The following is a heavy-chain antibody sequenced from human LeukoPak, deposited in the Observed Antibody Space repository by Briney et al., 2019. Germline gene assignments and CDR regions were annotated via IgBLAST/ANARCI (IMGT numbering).Heavy chain of an antibody. J-gene: IGHJ4*02. D-gene: IGHD3-3*01. CDR2: IYYSGST. V-gene: IGHV4-31*03. CDR1: GASISSGDYH. CDR3: ARVRFLEWLPFDY. Sequence: SETLSLTCTVSGASISSGDYHWSWIRQHPGKDLEWIGSIYYSGSTSYNPSLKSRVTISVDTSKNQFSLKPSSVTAADTAVYYCARVRFLEWLPFDYWGQGTLVTVSS.